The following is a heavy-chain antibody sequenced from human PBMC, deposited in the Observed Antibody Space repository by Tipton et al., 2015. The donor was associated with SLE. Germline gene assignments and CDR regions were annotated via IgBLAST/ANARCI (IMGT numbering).Heavy chain of an antibody. CDR2: IVVGSGNT. Sequence: QSGPEVKKPGTSVKVSCKASGFTFTSSAMQWVRQARGQRLEWIGWIVVGSGNTNYAQEFQERVTITRDMSTSTAYMELSSLRSEDTAVYSGAAAGYDCSSTRSYGGLIVPWGQGTLVTVSS. D-gene: IGHD2-2*01. V-gene: IGHV1-58*02. CDR3: AAAGYDCSSTRSYGGLIVP. CDR1: GFTFTSSA. J-gene: IGHJ5*02.